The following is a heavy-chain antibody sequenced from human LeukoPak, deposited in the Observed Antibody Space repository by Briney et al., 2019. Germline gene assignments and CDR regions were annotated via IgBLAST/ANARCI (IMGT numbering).Heavy chain of an antibody. Sequence: SETLSLTCAVYGGSFSGYYWSWIRQPPGKGLEWIGEINHSGSTNYNPSLKSRVTISVDTSKNQFSLKLSSVTAADTAVYYCASLFDCSGSSGCYWGQGTLVTVSS. CDR2: INHSGST. V-gene: IGHV4-34*01. CDR1: GGSFSGYY. J-gene: IGHJ4*02. D-gene: IGHD1-26*01. CDR3: ASLFDCSGSSGCY.